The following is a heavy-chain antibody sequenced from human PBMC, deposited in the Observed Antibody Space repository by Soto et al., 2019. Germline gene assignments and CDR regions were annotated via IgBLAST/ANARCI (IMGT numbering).Heavy chain of an antibody. CDR2: IYHSGTT. CDR1: GYSLTSGYH. J-gene: IGHJ4*02. Sequence: SETLSLTCGVSGYSLTSGYHWGWIRQPPGKGLEWIGTIYHSGTTYYNPSLMSRVTMSVDTSKNQFSLKVTSATAADTAVYFCVRVYGRSSCFFDSWGQGXLVTVSS. CDR3: VRVYGRSSCFFDS. D-gene: IGHD6-6*01. V-gene: IGHV4-38-2*01.